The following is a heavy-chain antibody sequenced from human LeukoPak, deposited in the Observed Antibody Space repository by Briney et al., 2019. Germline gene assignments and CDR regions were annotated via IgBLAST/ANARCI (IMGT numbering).Heavy chain of an antibody. Sequence: GGSLRLSCAASGFTFSSYSMNWVRQAPGKGLEWVSSISSSSSYIYYTDSVTGRFTISRDNAKNSLYLQMNSLRAEDTAVYYCAIYCSSTSCHPFDYWGQGTLVTVSS. CDR2: ISSSSSYI. D-gene: IGHD2-2*01. CDR1: GFTFSSYS. J-gene: IGHJ4*02. CDR3: AIYCSSTSCHPFDY. V-gene: IGHV3-21*01.